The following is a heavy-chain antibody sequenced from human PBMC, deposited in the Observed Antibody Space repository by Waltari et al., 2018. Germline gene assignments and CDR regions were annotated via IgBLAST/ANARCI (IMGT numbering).Heavy chain of an antibody. CDR2: IYYSGST. J-gene: IGHJ4*02. CDR3: ARVPRQQLASDY. D-gene: IGHD6-13*01. CDR1: GGSISSSSYY. Sequence: QLQLQESGPGLVKPSETLSLTCTVSGGSISSSSYYWGWIRQPPGKGLEWIGSIYYSGSTDYNPSLKSRVTISVDTSKNQFSLKLSSVTAADTAVYYCARVPRQQLASDYWGQGTLVTVSS. V-gene: IGHV4-39*07.